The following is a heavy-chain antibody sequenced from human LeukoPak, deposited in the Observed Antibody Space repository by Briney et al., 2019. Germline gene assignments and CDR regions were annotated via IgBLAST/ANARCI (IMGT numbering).Heavy chain of an antibody. CDR3: ASPAYSGSYHDAFDI. V-gene: IGHV5-51*01. J-gene: IGHJ3*02. Sequence: PGXSLKISCEGSGYSFTSYWIGWVRQLPGKGLEWMGIIYPGDSDTRYSPSFQGQVTISADKSISTAYLQWSSLKASDTAMYYCASPAYSGSYHDAFDIWGQGTMVTVSS. D-gene: IGHD1-26*01. CDR2: IYPGDSDT. CDR1: GYSFTSYW.